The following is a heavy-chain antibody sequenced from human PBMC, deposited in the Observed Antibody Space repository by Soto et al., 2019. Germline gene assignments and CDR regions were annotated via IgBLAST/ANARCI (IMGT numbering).Heavy chain of an antibody. J-gene: IGHJ4*02. CDR3: ARDRWELRAGYFDY. D-gene: IGHD1-26*01. CDR2: ISYDGSNK. CDR1: GFTFSSYA. Sequence: GGSLRLSCAASGFTFSSYAMHWVRQAPGKGLEWVAVISYDGSNKYYADSVKGRFTISRDNSKNTLYLQMNSLRAEDTAVYYCARDRWELRAGYFDYWGQGTLVTVSS. V-gene: IGHV3-30-3*01.